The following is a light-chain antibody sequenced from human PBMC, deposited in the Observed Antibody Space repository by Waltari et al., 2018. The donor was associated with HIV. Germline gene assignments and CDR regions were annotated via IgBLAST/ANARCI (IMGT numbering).Light chain of an antibody. J-gene: IGKJ1*01. V-gene: IGKV4-1*01. Sequence: DIVMTQSPDSLAVSLGERATINCKSSQSVLYSSNNRNYLAWYQQNSGQPPKLLISWASTRESGVPDRFSGSGSGTDFTLTISSLQAEDVAVYYCQQYYSAPQTFGQGTKVEIK. CDR3: QQYYSAPQT. CDR2: WAS. CDR1: QSVLYSSNNRNY.